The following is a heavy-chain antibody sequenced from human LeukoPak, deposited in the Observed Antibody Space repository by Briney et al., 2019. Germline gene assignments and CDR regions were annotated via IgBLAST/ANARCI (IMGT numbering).Heavy chain of an antibody. V-gene: IGHV3-7*05. Sequence: GGSLRLSCVASGCTFSSYRMSWVRQAPGKGLEWVANIVQDGSEKNYVDSVEGRFTISRDNAKNSLYLQMNSLRAEDTAVCYCAKEGGFGSNWFDPWGQGTLVTVSS. CDR2: IVQDGSEK. D-gene: IGHD3-10*01. CDR1: GCTFSSYR. J-gene: IGHJ5*02. CDR3: AKEGGFGSNWFDP.